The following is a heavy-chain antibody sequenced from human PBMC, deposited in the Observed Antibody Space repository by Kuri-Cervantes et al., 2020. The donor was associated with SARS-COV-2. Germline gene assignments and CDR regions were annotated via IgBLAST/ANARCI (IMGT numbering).Heavy chain of an antibody. J-gene: IGHJ4*02. CDR1: GFIFSRYG. CDR3: AKEGSSGWYGGD. CDR2: IGYDGSRK. V-gene: IGHV3-30*18. D-gene: IGHD6-19*01. Sequence: VGSLRLSCEASGFIFSRYGMHWVRQAPGKGLEWVAAIGYDGSRKHYSDSLKGRFTISRDNSQNTVYLQMSTLRDDDTAVYYCAKEGSSGWYGGDWGQGALVTVSS.